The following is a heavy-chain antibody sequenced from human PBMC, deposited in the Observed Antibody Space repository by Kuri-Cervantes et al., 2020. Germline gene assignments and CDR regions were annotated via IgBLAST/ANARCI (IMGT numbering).Heavy chain of an antibody. V-gene: IGHV3-9*01. CDR2: ISWNSGSI. CDR1: GFTFDDYA. Sequence: GGSLRLSCAASGFTFDDYAMHWVRQAPGKGLEWVSGISWNSGSIGYADSVKGRFTISRDNAKNPLYLQMNSLRAEDTAVYYCASEGYYGSGIKGEFDYWGQGTLVTVSS. J-gene: IGHJ4*02. CDR3: ASEGYYGSGIKGEFDY. D-gene: IGHD3-10*01.